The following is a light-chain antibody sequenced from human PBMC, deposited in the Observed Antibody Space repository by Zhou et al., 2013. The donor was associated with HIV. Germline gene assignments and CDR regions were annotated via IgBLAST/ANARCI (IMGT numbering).Light chain of an antibody. CDR1: RHIRVF. J-gene: IGKJ4*01. V-gene: IGKV1-33*01. Sequence: DVQLTQSPSSLSASIGDRVTVTCQASRHIRVFLNWYHQRPGKAPKLLVYDTAILERGVSSRFRGSASGTNFTLTITSLQPEDSGTFYCQQYDDLPLTFGGGTKVEIK. CDR2: DTA. CDR3: QQYDDLPLT.